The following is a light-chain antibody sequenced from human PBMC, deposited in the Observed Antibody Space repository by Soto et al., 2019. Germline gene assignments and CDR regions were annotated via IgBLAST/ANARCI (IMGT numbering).Light chain of an antibody. V-gene: IGKV1-5*03. CDR1: ESINIW. CDR3: QQYHIHST. J-gene: IGKJ1*01. CDR2: KAS. Sequence: DIQMTQPPSTLSASVGDRVTINCRASESINIWLAWFQQKPGKAPKLLISKASTLESGVPSRFSGSGSGTEFTLTISSLQPDDFATYHCQQYHIHSTFGQGTKV.